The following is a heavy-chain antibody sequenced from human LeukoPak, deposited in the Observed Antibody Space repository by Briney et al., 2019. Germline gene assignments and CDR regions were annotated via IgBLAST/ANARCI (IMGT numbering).Heavy chain of an antibody. J-gene: IGHJ4*02. Sequence: GGSLRLSCAISGFTFSSYWMSWVRQAPGKVLEWVDDIKEDGSEKFYVDSVKGRFTISRDNAKNSLYLQVNSLRAEDTAVYYCALNPDYYGSGSFDYWGQGTVVTVSS. CDR2: IKEDGSEK. D-gene: IGHD3-10*01. CDR3: ALNPDYYGSGSFDY. V-gene: IGHV3-7*01. CDR1: GFTFSSYW.